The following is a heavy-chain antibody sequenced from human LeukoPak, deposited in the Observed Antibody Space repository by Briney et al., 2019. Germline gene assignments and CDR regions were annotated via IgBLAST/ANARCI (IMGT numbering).Heavy chain of an antibody. CDR2: INHSGST. Sequence: SETLSLTCAVYGGSFSGYYWSWIRQPPGKGLEWIGEINHSGSTNYNPSLKSRVTISVDTSKNQFSLKLSSVTAADTAVYYCARTTYYDFWSGYPRRAFDIWGQGTMVTVSS. CDR1: GGSFSGYY. V-gene: IGHV4-34*01. J-gene: IGHJ3*02. D-gene: IGHD3-3*01. CDR3: ARTTYYDFWSGYPRRAFDI.